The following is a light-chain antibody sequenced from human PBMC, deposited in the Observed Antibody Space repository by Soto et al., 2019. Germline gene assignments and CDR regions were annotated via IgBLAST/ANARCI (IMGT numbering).Light chain of an antibody. CDR3: QQYGSSPLT. Sequence: DIVLTQSPGTLSLSPGVGATLSCRASQSVSSNYLSWFQQKPGQAPRLLIYGASNRAAGIPDRFSGSGSGTDFTLTISRLETEDFAVYYCQQYGSSPLTFGPGTKVDTK. CDR2: GAS. J-gene: IGKJ3*01. V-gene: IGKV3-20*01. CDR1: QSVSSNY.